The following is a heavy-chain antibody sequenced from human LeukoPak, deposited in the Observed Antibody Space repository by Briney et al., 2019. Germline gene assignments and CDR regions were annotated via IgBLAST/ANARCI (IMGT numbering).Heavy chain of an antibody. CDR1: GFTFSSYA. D-gene: IGHD4-11*01. Sequence: GGSLRLSCAASGFTFSSYAMSWVRQAPGKGLEWVSSISSGGGSTYYADSVKGRFTISRDNSKNTLYLQMNNLRAEDAAVYYCVKDRTGNYVAWFDPWGQGTLVTVSS. CDR2: ISSGGGST. CDR3: VKDRTGNYVAWFDP. J-gene: IGHJ5*02. V-gene: IGHV3-23*01.